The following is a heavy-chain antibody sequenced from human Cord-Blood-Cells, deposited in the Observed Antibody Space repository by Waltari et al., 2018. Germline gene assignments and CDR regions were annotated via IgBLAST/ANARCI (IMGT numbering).Heavy chain of an antibody. D-gene: IGHD3-10*01. V-gene: IGHV1-69*06. J-gene: IGHJ6*02. CDR3: ARASDYYGSGSYYNFYYYYGMDV. CDR1: GGTLSSYA. Sequence: QVQLVQSGAEVKKPGSSVKVSCKASGGTLSSYAISWVRQAPGQGLEWMGGIIPIFGTANYAQKFQGRVTITADKSTSTAYMELSSLRSEDTAVYYCARASDYYGSGSYYNFYYYYGMDVWGQGTTVTVSS. CDR2: IIPIFGTA.